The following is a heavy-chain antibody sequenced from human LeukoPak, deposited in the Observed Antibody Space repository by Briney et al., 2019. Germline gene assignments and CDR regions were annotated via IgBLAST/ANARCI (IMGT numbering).Heavy chain of an antibody. J-gene: IGHJ4*02. V-gene: IGHV4-61*02. CDR2: IFTSGSA. CDR1: GGSISSGRYY. CDR3: ATIAVAGHFDY. D-gene: IGHD6-19*01. Sequence: SETLSLTCTVSGGSISSGRYYWSWIRLPAGKGLEWIGRIFTSGSANYNPSLKSRVTIALDTSKNQFSLKLSSVTAADTAVYYCATIAVAGHFDYWGQGTLVTVSS.